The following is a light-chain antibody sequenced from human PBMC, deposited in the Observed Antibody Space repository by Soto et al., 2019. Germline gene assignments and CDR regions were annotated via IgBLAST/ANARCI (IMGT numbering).Light chain of an antibody. CDR1: SGSVSTYNY. J-gene: IGLJ3*02. CDR2: NTY. Sequence: QTVVTQEPSFSVSPGGTVTLTCGLTSGSVSTYNYPSWYQQTPGQAPRTLIYNTYTRSAGVPYRFAGSILGNKAALTITGAQADDESDYYCQLFMSGGISVFGGGTKLTVL. CDR3: QLFMSGGISV. V-gene: IGLV8-61*01.